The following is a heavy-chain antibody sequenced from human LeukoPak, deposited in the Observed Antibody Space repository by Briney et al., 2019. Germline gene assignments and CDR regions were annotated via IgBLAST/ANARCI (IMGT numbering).Heavy chain of an antibody. Sequence: GGSLRLSCAASGFTFSSYGMHWVRQAPGKGLEWAAFIRYDGNNEHYADSVKGRFTISRDNAKNSLFLQMNSLRAEDTAVYYCARRYDSSGYWSGVDYWGQGTLVTVSS. J-gene: IGHJ4*02. CDR2: IRYDGNNE. V-gene: IGHV3-30*02. CDR1: GFTFSSYG. D-gene: IGHD3-22*01. CDR3: ARRYDSSGYWSGVDY.